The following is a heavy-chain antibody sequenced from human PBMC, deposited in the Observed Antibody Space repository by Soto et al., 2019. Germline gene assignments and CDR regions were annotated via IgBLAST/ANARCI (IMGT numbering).Heavy chain of an antibody. D-gene: IGHD6-19*01. CDR1: GFTFDDYA. CDR3: ANDIWQWLVMGGAFDI. Sequence: GGSLRLSCAASGFTFDDYAMHWGRQAPGKGLEWVSGISWNSGSIGYADSVKGRFTISRDNAKNSLYLQMNSLRAEDTALYYCANDIWQWLVMGGAFDIWGQGTMVTVSS. CDR2: ISWNSGSI. V-gene: IGHV3-9*01. J-gene: IGHJ3*02.